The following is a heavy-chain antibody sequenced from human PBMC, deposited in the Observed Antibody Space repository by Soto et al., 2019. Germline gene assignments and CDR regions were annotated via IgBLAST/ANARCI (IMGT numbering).Heavy chain of an antibody. CDR2: ISWNSGSI. CDR3: GKGITDYWYYGMDV. CDR1: GFIFDEYA. J-gene: IGHJ6*02. V-gene: IGHV3-9*01. Sequence: EVQLVESGGGLVQPGRSLRLSCVVSGFIFDEYAMHWVRQAPGKGLEWVSGISWNSGSIGYADSVKGRFTISRDNAKKSLYLQMNSLRVEDTALYYCGKGITDYWYYGMDVWGQGTTVTVSS.